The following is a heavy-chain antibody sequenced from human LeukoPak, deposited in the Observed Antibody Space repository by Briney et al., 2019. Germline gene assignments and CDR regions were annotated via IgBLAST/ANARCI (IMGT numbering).Heavy chain of an antibody. J-gene: IGHJ4*02. CDR2: ISYDGSNK. CDR1: GFTFSSYG. CDR3: AKDGPYYFDY. V-gene: IGHV3-30*18. Sequence: GGSLRLSCAASGFTFSSYGMHWVRQAPGKGLEWVAVISYDGSNKYYADSVKGRFTISRDNSKNTLYLQMNSLRAEDTVVYYCAKDGPYYFDYWGQGTLVTVSS.